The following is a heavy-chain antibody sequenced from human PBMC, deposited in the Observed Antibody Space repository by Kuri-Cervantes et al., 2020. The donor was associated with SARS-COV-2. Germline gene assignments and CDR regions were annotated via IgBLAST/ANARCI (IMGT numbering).Heavy chain of an antibody. V-gene: IGHV3-21*01. CDR3: ARDEVVVVPAAISGWYHYGMDV. Sequence: GESLEISCAASGFTFSSYSMNLVRQAPGKGLEGVSSISSNSSYIYYADSVKGRFTISRDNAKNSLCLQMNSLRAEDTAVYYCARDEVVVVPAAISGWYHYGMDVWGQGTTVTVSS. CDR2: ISSNSSYI. J-gene: IGHJ6*02. D-gene: IGHD2-2*02. CDR1: GFTFSSYS.